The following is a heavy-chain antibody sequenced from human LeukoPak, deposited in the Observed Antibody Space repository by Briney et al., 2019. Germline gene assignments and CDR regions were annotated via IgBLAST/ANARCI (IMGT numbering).Heavy chain of an antibody. CDR2: IYYSGST. Sequence: SETLSLTCTVSGGSISSYYWSWIRQPPGKGLEWIGYIYYSGSTNYNPSLKSRVTISVDTSKNQFSLKLSSVTAADTAVYYCARGRSRPRGIFSSGWPQYFQHWGQGTLVTVSS. J-gene: IGHJ1*01. CDR3: ARGRSRPRGIFSSGWPQYFQH. CDR1: GGSISSYY. V-gene: IGHV4-59*12. D-gene: IGHD6-19*01.